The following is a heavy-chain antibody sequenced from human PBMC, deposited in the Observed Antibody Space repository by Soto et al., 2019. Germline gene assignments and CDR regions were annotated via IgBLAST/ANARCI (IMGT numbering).Heavy chain of an antibody. V-gene: IGHV3-66*01. CDR1: GFTVSSKY. Sequence: PGGSLRLSCAASGFTVSSKYMSWVRQAPGKGLEWVSLIQSGGPTYYADSVKGRFTISRDTSENTVHLQMDSLRAEDTAVYYCARDDVLCDGGRCYGVPLDVWGTGTTVTLSS. CDR2: IQSGGPT. D-gene: IGHD2-15*01. J-gene: IGHJ6*04. CDR3: ARDDVLCDGGRCYGVPLDV.